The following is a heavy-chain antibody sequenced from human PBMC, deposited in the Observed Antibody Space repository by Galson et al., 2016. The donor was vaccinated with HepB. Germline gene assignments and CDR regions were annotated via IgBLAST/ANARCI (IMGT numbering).Heavy chain of an antibody. Sequence: SETLSLTCAVSGGSISSSNWWSWVRQPPGKGLEWIGEIYHSGSTNYNPSLKSRVTISVDKSKNQFSLKLSSVTAADTAIYSCARDARDNSGSGTTDWGPGTLVTVSS. CDR2: IYHSGST. CDR1: GGSISSSNW. CDR3: ARDARDNSGSGTTD. J-gene: IGHJ4*02. D-gene: IGHD3-10*01. V-gene: IGHV4-4*02.